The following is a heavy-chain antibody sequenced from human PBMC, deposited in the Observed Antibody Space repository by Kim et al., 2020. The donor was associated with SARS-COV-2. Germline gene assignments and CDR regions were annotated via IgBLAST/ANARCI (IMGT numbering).Heavy chain of an antibody. V-gene: IGHV4-39*01. D-gene: IGHD2-15*01. J-gene: IGHJ4*02. CDR1: GGSISNSSYY. CDR3: AGQLTLEYCSGGSCYRHEYFFDS. Sequence: SETLSLTCTVSGGSISNSSYYWGWVRQPPGKGLEWIGSIFHTGSSYYNPSLKSRVAISLDTSKNQFSLRLTSVTAADTAVYYCAGQLTLEYCSGGSCYRHEYFFDSWGQGTLVTVSS. CDR2: IFHTGSS.